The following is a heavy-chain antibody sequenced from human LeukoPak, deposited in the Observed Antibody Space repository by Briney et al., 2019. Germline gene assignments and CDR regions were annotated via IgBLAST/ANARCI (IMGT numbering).Heavy chain of an antibody. J-gene: IGHJ5*02. V-gene: IGHV4-39*01. CDR3: ARRGYCSGGSCYRWFDP. CDR1: GGSISSSSYY. Sequence: SETLSLTCTVSGGSISSSSYYWGWIRQPPGKGLGWIGSIYYSGSTYYNPSLKSRVTISVDTSKNQFSLKLSSVTAADTAVYYCARRGYCSGGSCYRWFDPWGQGTLVTVSS. CDR2: IYYSGST. D-gene: IGHD2-15*01.